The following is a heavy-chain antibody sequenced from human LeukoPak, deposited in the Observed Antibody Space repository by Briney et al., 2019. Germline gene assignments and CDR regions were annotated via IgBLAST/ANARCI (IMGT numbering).Heavy chain of an antibody. D-gene: IGHD3-16*02. Sequence: PSETLSLTCAVSGYSISSGYYWGWIRQPPGQGLEWIGSIYHSGSTYYNPSLKSRVTISVDTSKNQFSLKLSSVTAADTAVYYCARHEEITFGGVIATTGFDYWGQGTLVTVSS. CDR3: ARHEEITFGGVIATTGFDY. CDR2: IYHSGST. J-gene: IGHJ4*02. V-gene: IGHV4-38-2*01. CDR1: GYSISSGYY.